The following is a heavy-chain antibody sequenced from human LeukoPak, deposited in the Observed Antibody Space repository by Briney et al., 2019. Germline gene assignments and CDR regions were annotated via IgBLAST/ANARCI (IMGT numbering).Heavy chain of an antibody. Sequence: GGSLRLSCTASGFTFGDYAMSWVRQAPGKGLEWVAFIRYDGSNKYYADSVKGRFTISRDNSKNTLYLQMNSLRAEDTAVYYCARDLRRWCMLCKSNYYYYMDVWGKGTTVTVSS. V-gene: IGHV3-30*02. J-gene: IGHJ6*03. CDR1: GFTFGDYA. CDR2: IRYDGSNK. CDR3: ARDLRRWCMLCKSNYYYYMDV. D-gene: IGHD2-8*01.